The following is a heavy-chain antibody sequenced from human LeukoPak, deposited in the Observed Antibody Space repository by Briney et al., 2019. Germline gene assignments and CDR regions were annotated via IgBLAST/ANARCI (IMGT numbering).Heavy chain of an antibody. J-gene: IGHJ5*02. CDR2: IYHSGGT. D-gene: IGHD2-2*01. V-gene: IGHV4-38-2*01. CDR1: GYSISSGYY. Sequence: SETLSLTCAVSGYSISSGYYWGWIRQPPGKGLEWIGSIYHSGGTYYNPSLKSRVTISVDTSKNQFSLKLSSVTAADTAVYYCAGAVVVVPAAIIDNWFDPWGQGTLVTVSS. CDR3: AGAVVVVPAAIIDNWFDP.